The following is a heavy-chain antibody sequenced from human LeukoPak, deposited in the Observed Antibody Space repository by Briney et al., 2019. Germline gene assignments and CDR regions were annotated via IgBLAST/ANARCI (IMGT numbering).Heavy chain of an antibody. CDR1: GFTFSTYS. V-gene: IGHV3-48*02. D-gene: IGHD4-17*01. CDR3: ALVTTVTYHY. CDR2: ISSSSSTI. Sequence: GGSLRLSCAASGFTFSTYSMNWVRQAPGKGLEWVSYISSSSSTIYYADSVKGRFTIFRDNAKNSLYLQMNSLRDEDTAVYYCALVTTVTYHYWGQGTLVTVSS. J-gene: IGHJ4*02.